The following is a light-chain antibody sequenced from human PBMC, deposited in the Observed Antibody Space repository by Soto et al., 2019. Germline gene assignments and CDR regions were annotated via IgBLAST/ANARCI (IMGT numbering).Light chain of an antibody. Sequence: EVVLTQSPATLSLSPGERATLSCRASENVRTFVDWYQQKPGQAPRLLIHGASNRATGIPDRFSGSGSGTDFTLTTSNLEPEDFAAYYCQQHSHWPPWTFGQGTRVEIQ. CDR3: QQHSHWPPWT. CDR1: ENVRTF. V-gene: IGKV3-11*01. CDR2: GAS. J-gene: IGKJ1*01.